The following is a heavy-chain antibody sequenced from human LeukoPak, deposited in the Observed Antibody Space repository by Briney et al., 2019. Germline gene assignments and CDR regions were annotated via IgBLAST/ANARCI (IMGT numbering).Heavy chain of an antibody. Sequence: PGGSLRLSCAAYGFTCSSNGMHWVRQAPGKGLEWVAVIYYDGNTQYYADSVKGRFTISRDNFKNTLFLQMNSLRADDTAVYYCARWGAGRTSDYWGQGTLVTVSS. V-gene: IGHV3-33*01. CDR3: ARWGAGRTSDY. CDR1: GFTCSSNG. D-gene: IGHD1-26*01. J-gene: IGHJ4*02. CDR2: IYYDGNTQ.